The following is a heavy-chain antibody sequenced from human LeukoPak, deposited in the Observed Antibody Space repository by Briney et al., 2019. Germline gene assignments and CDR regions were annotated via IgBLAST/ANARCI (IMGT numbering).Heavy chain of an antibody. CDR2: IIPIFGTA. CDR3: ARALTARDYSDY. Sequence: GASVKVSCKASGGTFSSYAVSWVRQAPGQGLEWMGGIIPIFGTANYAQKFQGRVTITADESTSTAYMELSSLRSEDTAVYYCARALTARDYSDYWGQGTLVTVSS. CDR1: GGTFSSYA. V-gene: IGHV1-69*13. D-gene: IGHD3-16*01. J-gene: IGHJ4*02.